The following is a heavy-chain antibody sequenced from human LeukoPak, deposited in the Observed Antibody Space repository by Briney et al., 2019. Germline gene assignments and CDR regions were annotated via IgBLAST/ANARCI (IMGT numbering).Heavy chain of an antibody. D-gene: IGHD2-15*01. CDR2: IIPIFGTA. CDR3: ARLVAAQDDAFDI. V-gene: IGHV1-69*01. CDR1: GGTFSSYA. J-gene: IGHJ3*02. Sequence: ASVKVSCKASGGTFSSYAISWVRQAPGQGLEWMGGIIPIFGTANYAQKFQGRVTITADESTSTAYMELGSLRSEDTAVYYCARLVAAQDDAFDIWGQGTMVTVSS.